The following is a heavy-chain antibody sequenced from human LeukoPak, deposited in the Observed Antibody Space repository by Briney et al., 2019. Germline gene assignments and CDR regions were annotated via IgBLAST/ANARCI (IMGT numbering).Heavy chain of an antibody. CDR1: GYNFINFG. J-gene: IGHJ4*02. V-gene: IGHV1-18*01. CDR3: ASRGYYGGSYYFDY. Sequence: GASVKVSCKASGYNFINFGISWVRQAPGQGLEWMGWISGNNVNTDYAQKFQGRVTMTTDTSTSTAYMELRSLRSDDTAVYYCASRGYYGGSYYFDYWGQGTLVTVSS. D-gene: IGHD4-23*01. CDR2: ISGNNVNT.